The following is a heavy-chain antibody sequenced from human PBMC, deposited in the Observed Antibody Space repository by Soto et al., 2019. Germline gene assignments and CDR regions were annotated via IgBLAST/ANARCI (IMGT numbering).Heavy chain of an antibody. CDR3: ARDCFLRRCDAFDI. CDR2: ISSSSSTI. CDR1: GFTFSSYS. V-gene: IGHV3-48*01. Sequence: GGSLRLSCAASGFTFSSYSMNWVRQAPGKGLEWVSYISSSSSTIYYADSVKGRFTISRDNAKNSLYLQMNSLRAEDTAVYYCARDCFLRRCDAFDIWGQGTMVTVSS. J-gene: IGHJ3*02.